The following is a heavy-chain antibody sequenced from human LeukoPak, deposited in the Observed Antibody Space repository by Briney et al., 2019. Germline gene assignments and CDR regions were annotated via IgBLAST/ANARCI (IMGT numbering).Heavy chain of an antibody. CDR1: GFTFSSYA. CDR2: ISGSGGST. Sequence: GGSLRLSCAASGFTFSSYAMSWVRQAPGKGLEWVSAISGSGGSTYYADSVKGRFTISRDNSKNTLYLQMTSLRAEDTAVYYCAKVGCSGGSCSDGLDVWGKGTTVTVSS. V-gene: IGHV3-23*01. J-gene: IGHJ6*04. D-gene: IGHD2-15*01. CDR3: AKVGCSGGSCSDGLDV.